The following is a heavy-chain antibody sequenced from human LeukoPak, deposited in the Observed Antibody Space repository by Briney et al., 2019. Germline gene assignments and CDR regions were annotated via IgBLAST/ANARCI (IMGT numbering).Heavy chain of an antibody. J-gene: IGHJ6*02. CDR3: ARESTKWYYYSMDV. Sequence: GGSLRLSCAASGFTVSSNYMSWVRQAPGKGLEWVSVIYSGGSTYYADSVKGRFTISRHNSKNTLYLQMNSLRAEDTAVYYCARESTKWYYYSMDVWGQGTTVTVSS. CDR1: GFTVSSNY. D-gene: IGHD5-24*01. V-gene: IGHV3-53*04. CDR2: IYSGGST.